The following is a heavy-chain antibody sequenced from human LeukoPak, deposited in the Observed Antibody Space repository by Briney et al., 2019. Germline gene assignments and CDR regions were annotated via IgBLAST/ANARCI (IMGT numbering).Heavy chain of an antibody. Sequence: GGSLRLSCAASGFTFSSYGMSWVRQAPGKGLEWVSAISGSGGSTYYADSVKGRFTISRDNSKNTLYLQMNSLRAEDTAVYYCAKGGRWLQFGYWGQGTLVTVSS. V-gene: IGHV3-23*01. J-gene: IGHJ4*02. CDR1: GFTFSSYG. CDR3: AKGGRWLQFGY. CDR2: ISGSGGST. D-gene: IGHD5-24*01.